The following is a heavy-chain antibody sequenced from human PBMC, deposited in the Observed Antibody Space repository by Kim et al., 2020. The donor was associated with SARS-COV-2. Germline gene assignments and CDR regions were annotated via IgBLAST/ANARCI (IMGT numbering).Heavy chain of an antibody. D-gene: IGHD2-15*01. V-gene: IGHV3-30*04. J-gene: IGHJ3*02. Sequence: GGSLRLSCAASGFTFSSYAMHWVRQAPGKGLEWVAVISYDGSNKYYADSVKGRFTISRDNSKNTLYLQMNSLRAEDTAVYYCARDDLGSTGAFDIWGQGT. CDR2: ISYDGSNK. CDR1: GFTFSSYA. CDR3: ARDDLGSTGAFDI.